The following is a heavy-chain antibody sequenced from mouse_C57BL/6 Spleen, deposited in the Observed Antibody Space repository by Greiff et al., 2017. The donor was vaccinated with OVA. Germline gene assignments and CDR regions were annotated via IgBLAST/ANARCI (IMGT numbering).Heavy chain of an antibody. D-gene: IGHD1-1*01. CDR3: ARLTTVVATDY. Sequence: VQLQQSGAELARPGASVKLSCKASGYTFTSYGISWVKQSTGQGLEWIGEIYPRSGNTYYNEKFKGKATLTADKSSSTAYMELRSLTSEVSAVYFCARLTTVVATDYWGQGTTLTVSS. CDR2: IYPRSGNT. J-gene: IGHJ2*01. CDR1: GYTFTSYG. V-gene: IGHV1-81*01.